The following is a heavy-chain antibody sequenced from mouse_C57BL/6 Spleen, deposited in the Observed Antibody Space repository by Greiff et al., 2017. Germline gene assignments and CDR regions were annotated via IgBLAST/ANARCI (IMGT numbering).Heavy chain of an antibody. Sequence: QVQLQQPGAELVKPGASVKLSCTASGYTFTSYWMHWVKQRPGRGLEWIGMLDPNSGGTKYNEKFKSKATLTVDKPSSTAYMQLSSLTSEDSAVFYCARWHYGSSSWGQGTLVTVSA. D-gene: IGHD1-1*01. CDR2: LDPNSGGT. J-gene: IGHJ3*01. CDR3: ARWHYGSSS. V-gene: IGHV1-72*01. CDR1: GYTFTSYW.